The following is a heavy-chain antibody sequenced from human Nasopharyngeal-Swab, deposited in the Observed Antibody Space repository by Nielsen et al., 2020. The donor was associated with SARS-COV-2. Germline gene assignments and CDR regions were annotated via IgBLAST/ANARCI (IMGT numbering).Heavy chain of an antibody. CDR1: GSTFNCYY. CDR3: ARWVEAATFFDT. D-gene: IGHD6-13*01. V-gene: IGHV1-46*02. J-gene: IGHJ3*02. Sequence: ASAKVSCKPSGSTFNCYYMHWVRQAAGQGLEWGGMINPSDGSTSYADNLQGRVTMTSDTSTGTVYMELSSLKSGDTAVYYCARWVEAATFFDTWCQGTMVTVSS. CDR2: INPSDGST.